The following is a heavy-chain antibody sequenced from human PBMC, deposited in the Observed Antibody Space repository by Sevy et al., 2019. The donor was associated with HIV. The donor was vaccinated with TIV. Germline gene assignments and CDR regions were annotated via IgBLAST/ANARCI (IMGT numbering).Heavy chain of an antibody. CDR2: ISYDGSNK. V-gene: IGHV3-30*18. D-gene: IGHD5-12*01. CDR1: GFTFSSYG. CDR3: AKDQRWLQSYYYYGMDV. Sequence: GESLKISCAASGFTFSSYGMHWVRRAPGKGLEWVVVISYDGSNKYYADSVKGRFTISRDNSKNTLYLQMNSLRAEDTAVYYCAKDQRWLQSYYYYGMDVWGQGTTVTVSS. J-gene: IGHJ6*02.